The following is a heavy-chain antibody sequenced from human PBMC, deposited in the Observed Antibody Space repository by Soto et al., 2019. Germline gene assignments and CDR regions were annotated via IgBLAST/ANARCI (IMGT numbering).Heavy chain of an antibody. CDR2: ISSSSSTI. V-gene: IGHV3-48*02. CDR1: GITCSSQA. D-gene: IGHD5-18*01. J-gene: IGHJ6*02. Sequence: PGGSLRLSCVASGITCSSQALSWVRQAPGKGLEWVSAISSSSSTIYYADSVKGRFTISRDNAKNSLYLQMNSLRDEDTAVYYCARVGGYSYGSLAGYYGMDVWGQGTTVTVSS. CDR3: ARVGGYSYGSLAGYYGMDV.